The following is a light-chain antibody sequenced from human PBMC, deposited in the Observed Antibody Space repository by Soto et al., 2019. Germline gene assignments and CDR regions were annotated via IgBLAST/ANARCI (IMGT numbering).Light chain of an antibody. V-gene: IGKV3-11*01. CDR3: QQRSDSIT. Sequence: EIVLTHSPNTLSLSPGSRSTLSCWASHSVTTHLAWFKQRPGQTPRLLIYDASTRAPGIPARFSGRGSGADFTLTISSLAPEDFAVYYCQQRSDSITFGHGTRLEIK. J-gene: IGKJ5*01. CDR2: DAS. CDR1: HSVTTH.